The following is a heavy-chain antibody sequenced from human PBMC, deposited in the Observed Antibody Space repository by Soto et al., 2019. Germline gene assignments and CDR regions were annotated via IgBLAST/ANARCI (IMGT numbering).Heavy chain of an antibody. D-gene: IGHD6-19*01. J-gene: IGHJ6*02. CDR2: IIPIFGTA. CDR1: GGTFSSYA. Sequence: ASVEVSCKASGGTFSSYAISWVRQAPGEGLEWMGGIIPIFGTANYAQKFQGRVTITADESTSTAYMELSSLRSEDTAVYYCARAKVAYSSGRYYYYGMDVWGQGTTVTVSS. CDR3: ARAKVAYSSGRYYYYGMDV. V-gene: IGHV1-69*13.